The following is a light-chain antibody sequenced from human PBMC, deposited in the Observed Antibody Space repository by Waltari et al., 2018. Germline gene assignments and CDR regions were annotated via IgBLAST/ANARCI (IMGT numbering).Light chain of an antibody. Sequence: DIVMTQSPDSLAVSLGERSAIYCKSSQSVLYSPNNKNYLAWYQQKPGQPPKLLIYWASTRESGVPDRFSGSGSGTDFTLTISSLQAEDVAVYYCHQYHDIPLTFGGGTKVEI. CDR3: HQYHDIPLT. CDR1: QSVLYSPNNKNY. CDR2: WAS. J-gene: IGKJ4*01. V-gene: IGKV4-1*01.